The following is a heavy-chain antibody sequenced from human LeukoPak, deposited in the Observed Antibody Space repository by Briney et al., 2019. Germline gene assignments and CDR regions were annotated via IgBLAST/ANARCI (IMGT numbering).Heavy chain of an antibody. CDR2: IYDDETT. Sequence: GGSLRLSCAASGFTVNDNYMIWVRQAPGKGLEWVSVIYDDETTYYADSVKGRFAISRDNSKNTLYLQMDSLRAEHTAVYYCARREINGYYLSWGQGTLVTVSS. CDR1: GFTVNDNY. V-gene: IGHV3-53*01. D-gene: IGHD3-22*01. CDR3: ARREINGYYLS. J-gene: IGHJ5*02.